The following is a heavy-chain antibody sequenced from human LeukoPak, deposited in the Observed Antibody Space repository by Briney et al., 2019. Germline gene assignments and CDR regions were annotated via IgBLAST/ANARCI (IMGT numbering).Heavy chain of an antibody. CDR3: ARDNYGILTGYQKHLDV. Sequence: ASVKVSCKASGYTFTSYAINWVRQAPGQGLEWMGWINTNTGNPTYAQGFTGRFVFSLDASVTTAYLEISSLKAEDTAVYYCARDNYGILTGYQKHLDVWGKGTTVTVSS. V-gene: IGHV7-4-1*02. CDR1: GYTFTSYA. CDR2: INTNTGNP. D-gene: IGHD3-9*01. J-gene: IGHJ6*04.